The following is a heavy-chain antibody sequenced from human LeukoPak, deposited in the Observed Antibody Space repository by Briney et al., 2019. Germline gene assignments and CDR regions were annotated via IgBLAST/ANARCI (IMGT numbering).Heavy chain of an antibody. D-gene: IGHD6-13*01. CDR2: IRYDGSHK. Sequence: GGSLRLSCAASGFTFSSYGMHWVRQAPGKGLEWVAFIRYDGSHKYYADSVKGRFAISRVNSKNTLYLHMNSLRAEDTAVYYCAKDGAGYCSSWYSSFDIWGQGTMVTVSS. J-gene: IGHJ3*02. CDR3: AKDGAGYCSSWYSSFDI. CDR1: GFTFSSYG. V-gene: IGHV3-30*02.